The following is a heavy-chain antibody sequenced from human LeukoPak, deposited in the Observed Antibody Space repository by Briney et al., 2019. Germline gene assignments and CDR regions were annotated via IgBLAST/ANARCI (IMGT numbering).Heavy chain of an antibody. Sequence: PSETLSLTCTVSSGSVSTSSYYWGWIRQPPGKGLEWIGSVYYSGSTYYNPSLKSRVTISVDTSKNQFSLKLNSMTATDTAVFYCARHSAGDGIDYWGQGTLVTVSS. J-gene: IGHJ4*02. CDR1: SGSVSTSSYY. D-gene: IGHD7-27*01. V-gene: IGHV4-39*01. CDR3: ARHSAGDGIDY. CDR2: VYYSGST.